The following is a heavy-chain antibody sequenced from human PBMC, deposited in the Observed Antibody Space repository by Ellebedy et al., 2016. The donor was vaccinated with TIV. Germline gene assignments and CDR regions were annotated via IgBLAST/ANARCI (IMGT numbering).Heavy chain of an antibody. CDR2: IYYSGST. CDR1: GGSISRGDYY. Sequence: SETLSLTXTVPGGSISRGDYYWSWIRQPPGKGLEWIGYIYYSGSTYYNPSLKSRVTISVDTSKNQFSLKLSSVTAADTAVYYCARDQRAYYDFWSGDAFDIWGQGTMVTVSS. J-gene: IGHJ3*02. CDR3: ARDQRAYYDFWSGDAFDI. V-gene: IGHV4-30-4*01. D-gene: IGHD3-3*01.